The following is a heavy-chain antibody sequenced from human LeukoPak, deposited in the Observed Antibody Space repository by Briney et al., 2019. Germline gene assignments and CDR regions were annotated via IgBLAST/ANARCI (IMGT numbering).Heavy chain of an antibody. CDR3: ATRVRPTSPGVFDI. V-gene: IGHV4-59*01. CDR2: IYYTGST. J-gene: IGHJ3*02. Sequence: SETLSLTCTVSGASISSYYWSWFRQSPGKGLESIGYIYYTGSTNYNPSLKSRVTMSVDTSKNQFSLKLNSVIAADTAVYYCATRVRPTSPGVFDIWGQGTLVTVSS. D-gene: IGHD1-26*01. CDR1: GASISSYY.